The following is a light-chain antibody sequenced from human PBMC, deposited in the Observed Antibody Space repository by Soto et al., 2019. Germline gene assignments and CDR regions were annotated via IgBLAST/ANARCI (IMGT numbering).Light chain of an antibody. V-gene: IGKV1-33*01. Sequence: DIQMTQSPSSLSASVGDRVTITCQASQNINNYLNWYQQTPGRAPKLLVYDASNSEAGVPSRLRGSGSGTDFTITISRLQPEDTATYYCQQYENLPTFGQGTRLEIK. CDR2: DAS. CDR1: QNINNY. J-gene: IGKJ5*01. CDR3: QQYENLPT.